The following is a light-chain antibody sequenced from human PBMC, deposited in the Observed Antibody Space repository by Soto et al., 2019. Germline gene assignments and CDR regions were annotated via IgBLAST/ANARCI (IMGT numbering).Light chain of an antibody. Sequence: DIVITHAPLSLPVTPVDPASSSCSSTQSLVYSDGNTSLNWFQQRPGQSPRRLIYKVSNRDSGAPDRFDGSGSGTEFTLKINRLEAEDIGVYYCMQGAHWPPTFGKGTRLEIK. J-gene: IGKJ5*01. CDR3: MQGAHWPPT. CDR1: QSLVYSDGNTS. V-gene: IGKV2-30*01. CDR2: KVS.